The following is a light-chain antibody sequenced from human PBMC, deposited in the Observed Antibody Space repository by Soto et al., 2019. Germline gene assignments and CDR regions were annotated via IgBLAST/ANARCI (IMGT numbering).Light chain of an antibody. CDR2: AAS. CDR3: QHSYSTPPP. V-gene: IGKV1-39*01. Sequence: DIQMTQSPASLSASVGDRVTITCRASQNIINFLNWYQQRPGKAPKLLIYAASSLHSGVPSRFSGSGSGTDFTLTISSLQPEDFATYYCQHSYSTPPPFGGGTKVDI. CDR1: QNIINF. J-gene: IGKJ4*01.